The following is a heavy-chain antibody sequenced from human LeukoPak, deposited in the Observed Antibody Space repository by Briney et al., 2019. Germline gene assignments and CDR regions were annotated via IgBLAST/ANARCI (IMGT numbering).Heavy chain of an antibody. D-gene: IGHD5-18*01. V-gene: IGHV4-59*02. Sequence: PSETLSLTCSVSGGSVSSYYWSWIRQSPGKGLEWIGYIYYSGSTNYNPSLKSRVTISVDTSKNQFSLKLSSVTAADTAVYYCAREHLSVRPGVGGYSYGFRGYFDLWGRGTLVTVSS. CDR2: IYYSGST. J-gene: IGHJ2*01. CDR3: AREHLSVRPGVGGYSYGFRGYFDL. CDR1: GGSVSSYY.